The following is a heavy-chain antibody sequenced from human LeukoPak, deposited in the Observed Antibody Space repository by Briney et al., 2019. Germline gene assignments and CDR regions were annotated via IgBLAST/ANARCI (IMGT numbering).Heavy chain of an antibody. CDR1: GGSISSYF. CDR3: ARDPSTIAAAGFDL. J-gene: IGHJ2*01. D-gene: IGHD6-13*01. V-gene: IGHV4-59*01. Sequence: SETLSLTCTVSGGSISSYFWSWIRQPPGRGLEWIGYIYYSGTTDYNPSLKSRVTISVETSKNQFSLNLSSVTAADTAVYYCARDPSTIAAAGFDLWGRGTLVTVSS. CDR2: IYYSGTT.